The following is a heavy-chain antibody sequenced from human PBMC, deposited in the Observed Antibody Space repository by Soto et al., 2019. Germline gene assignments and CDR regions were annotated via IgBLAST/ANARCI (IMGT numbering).Heavy chain of an antibody. CDR2: ISYDGSNK. CDR3: AKVDHIAVAGTLDY. Sequence: QVQLVESGGGVVQPGRSLRLSCAASGFTFSSYGMHWVRQAPGKGLEWVAVISYDGSNKYYADSVKGRFTISRDNSKNTLYLQMNSLRAEDTAVYYCAKVDHIAVAGTLDYWGQGTLVTVSS. CDR1: GFTFSSYG. D-gene: IGHD6-19*01. J-gene: IGHJ4*02. V-gene: IGHV3-30*18.